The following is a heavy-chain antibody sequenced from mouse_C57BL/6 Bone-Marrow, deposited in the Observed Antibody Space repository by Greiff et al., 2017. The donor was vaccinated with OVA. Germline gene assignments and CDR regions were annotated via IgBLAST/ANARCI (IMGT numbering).Heavy chain of an antibody. CDR1: GFNIKNTY. D-gene: IGHD1-1*01. V-gene: IGHV14-3*01. J-gene: IGHJ4*01. CDR3: ARGNCGSSLYAMDY. CDR2: IDPAHDNT. Sequence: EVKLQESVAELVRPGASVKLSCTASGFNIKNTYMHWVKQRPEQGLEWIGRIDPAHDNTKYTPKFQGKATLTADTSSNTAYVQLSSLSSEDTAVYWCARGNCGSSLYAMDYWGQGTSVTVSS.